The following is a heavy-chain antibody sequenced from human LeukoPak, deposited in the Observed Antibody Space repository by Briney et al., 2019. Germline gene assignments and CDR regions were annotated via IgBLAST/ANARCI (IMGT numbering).Heavy chain of an antibody. CDR1: GGSISSSSYY. Sequence: SETLSLTCTVSGGSISSSSYYWGWIRQPPGKGLEWIGSIYYSGSTYYNPSLKSRVTISVDTSKNQFSLKLSSVTAADTAVYYCARPALRYFDWLPQDAFDIWGQGTMVTASS. D-gene: IGHD3-9*01. V-gene: IGHV4-39*01. CDR2: IYYSGST. CDR3: ARPALRYFDWLPQDAFDI. J-gene: IGHJ3*02.